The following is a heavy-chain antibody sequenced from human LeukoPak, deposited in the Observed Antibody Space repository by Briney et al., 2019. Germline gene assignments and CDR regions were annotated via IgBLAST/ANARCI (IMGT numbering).Heavy chain of an antibody. V-gene: IGHV3-9*01. Sequence: PGRSLRLSCTASGFTFDDYAMHWARQAPGKGLEWVSGITGNTGDLDYADSVKGRFTISRDNAKNSLYLQMNSLRPEDTALYFCAKDISTDDRFWYLDFWGRGTLVTVSS. D-gene: IGHD1-1*01. J-gene: IGHJ2*01. CDR2: ITGNTGDL. CDR3: AKDISTDDRFWYLDF. CDR1: GFTFDDYA.